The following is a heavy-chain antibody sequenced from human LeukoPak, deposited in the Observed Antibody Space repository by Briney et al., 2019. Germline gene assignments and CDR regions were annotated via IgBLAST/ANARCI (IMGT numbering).Heavy chain of an antibody. D-gene: IGHD1-26*01. CDR1: GFTFSSYA. V-gene: IGHV3-23*01. J-gene: IGHJ4*02. Sequence: PGGSLRLSCAASGFTFSSYAMSWVRQAPGKGLEWVSVISGSGGSTYYADSVKGRFTISRDNSKNTLYLQMNSLRAEDTAVYYCGRDLGGRSGYWGQGTLVTVSS. CDR3: GRDLGGRSGY. CDR2: ISGSGGST.